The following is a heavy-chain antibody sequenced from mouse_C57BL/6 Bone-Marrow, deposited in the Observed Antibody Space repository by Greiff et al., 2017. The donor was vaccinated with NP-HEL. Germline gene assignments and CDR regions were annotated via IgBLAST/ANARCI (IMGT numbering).Heavy chain of an antibody. Sequence: EVHLVESGGGLVKPGGSLKLSCAASGFTFSSYAMSWVRQTPEKRLEWVATISDGGSYTYYPDNVKGRFTISRDNAKNNLYLQMSHLNSEDTAMYYCARDLYYFDYWGQGTTLTVSS. V-gene: IGHV5-4*01. CDR2: ISDGGSYT. CDR3: ARDLYYFDY. J-gene: IGHJ2*01. CDR1: GFTFSSYA.